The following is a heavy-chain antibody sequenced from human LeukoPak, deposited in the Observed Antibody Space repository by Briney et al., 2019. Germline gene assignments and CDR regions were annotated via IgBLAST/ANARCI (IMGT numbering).Heavy chain of an antibody. D-gene: IGHD1-1*01. CDR2: INHSGST. Sequence: SETLSLTCAVYGGSFSGYYWSWIRQPPGKGLEWIGEINHSGSTNYNPSLKSRVTISVDTSKNQFSLKLSSVTAADTAVYYCARGRVHFDYWGQGTLVTVSS. J-gene: IGHJ4*02. CDR3: ARGRVHFDY. V-gene: IGHV4-34*01. CDR1: GGSFSGYY.